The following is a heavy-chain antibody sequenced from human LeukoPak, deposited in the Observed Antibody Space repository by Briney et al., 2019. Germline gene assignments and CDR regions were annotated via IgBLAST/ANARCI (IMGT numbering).Heavy chain of an antibody. J-gene: IGHJ6*03. CDR1: GGSISSNSYY. Sequence: SETLSLTCAVSGGSISSNSYYWGWIRQPPGKGLEWIGSIYYSGSTYYNPSLKSRVTISVDTSKNQFSLKLSSVTAADTAVYYCARLNGYNWGYYYYMDVWGKGTTVTISS. CDR2: IYYSGST. D-gene: IGHD5-24*01. CDR3: ARLNGYNWGYYYYMDV. V-gene: IGHV4-39*01.